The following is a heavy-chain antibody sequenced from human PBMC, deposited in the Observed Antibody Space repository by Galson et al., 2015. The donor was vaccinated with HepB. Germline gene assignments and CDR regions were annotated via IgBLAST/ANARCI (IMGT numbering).Heavy chain of an antibody. Sequence: ETLSLTCTVSHGSISSYSWSWIRQPPGKGLEWIGNIYDSGTTNYNPSLKSRVTILVDTSKNEFSLKLSSVTAADTAVYFCAGGTDYRSSWHTILHHYYGMDVWGQGTTVTVSS. V-gene: IGHV4-59*12. CDR3: AGGTDYRSSWHTILHHYYGMDV. D-gene: IGHD6-13*01. J-gene: IGHJ6*02. CDR1: HGSISSYS. CDR2: IYDSGTT.